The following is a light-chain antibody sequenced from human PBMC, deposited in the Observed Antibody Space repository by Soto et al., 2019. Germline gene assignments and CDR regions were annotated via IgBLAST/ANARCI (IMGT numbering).Light chain of an antibody. Sequence: EIVLTQSPGTLSLSPGERATLSCRASQSISSSYLAWYQQKPGQAPRLLIYGASRRATGIPDRFSGRESGTDFTLTITTLEPEDSAVYFCQQYASSPYIFGQGTKVDI. CDR3: QQYASSPYI. CDR1: QSISSSY. CDR2: GAS. V-gene: IGKV3-20*01. J-gene: IGKJ2*01.